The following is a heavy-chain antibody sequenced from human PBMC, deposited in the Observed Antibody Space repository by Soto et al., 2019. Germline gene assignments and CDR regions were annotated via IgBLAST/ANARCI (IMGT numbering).Heavy chain of an antibody. D-gene: IGHD2-15*01. J-gene: IGHJ4*02. CDR1: GFSLSTSGVD. CDR3: AHSEGVTPTCDY. V-gene: IGHV2-5*01. Sequence: SGTPLVNPTHTLTLTCTFSGFSLSTSGVDVGWIRQPPGKALEWLALIYWNDDKRYSPSLKSRLTITKDTSKNQVVLTMTNMDPVDTATYYCAHSEGVTPTCDYWGQGTLVSVSS. CDR2: IYWNDDK.